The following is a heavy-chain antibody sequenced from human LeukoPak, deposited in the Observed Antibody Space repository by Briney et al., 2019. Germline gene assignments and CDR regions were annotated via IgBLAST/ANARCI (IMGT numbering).Heavy chain of an antibody. CDR1: GYSLCDIS. V-gene: IGHV1-24*01. CDR3: ASGNEVTLDGFAI. D-gene: IGHD2-8*01. J-gene: IGHJ3*02. Sequence: ASVKVSCKVSGYSLCDISVHWIRQVPGRGLEWMGSFETEDGEPLYAQKFQGRVTMTEDTSTDTAYMELSSLRSEDTAVYYCASGNEVTLDGFAIWGQGTMFTVSS. CDR2: FETEDGEP.